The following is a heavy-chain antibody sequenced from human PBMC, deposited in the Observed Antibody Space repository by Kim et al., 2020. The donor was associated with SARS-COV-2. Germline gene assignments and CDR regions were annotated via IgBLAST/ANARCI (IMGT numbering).Heavy chain of an antibody. D-gene: IGHD7-27*01. Sequence: SETLSLTCAVYGGSFSGYYWSWIRQPPGKGLEWIGEIPPRGLPHYNPSLKSRVTLSVDTSKNQFSLKLSSVTAADTAVYYCARGRNTLGFWGQGTLVTVSS. CDR3: ARGRNTLGF. V-gene: IGHV4-34*01. CDR2: IPPRGLP. J-gene: IGHJ4*02. CDR1: GGSFSGYY.